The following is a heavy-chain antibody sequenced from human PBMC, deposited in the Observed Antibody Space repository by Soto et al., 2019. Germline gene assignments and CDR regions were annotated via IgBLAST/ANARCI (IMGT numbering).Heavy chain of an antibody. CDR2: IGESGTPT. CDR3: ARYIPRLRYYGMHV. V-gene: IGHV3-23*01. CDR1: GFTFSSYA. D-gene: IGHD5-18*01. J-gene: IGHJ6*02. Sequence: PGGSLRLSCAASGFTFSSYAMKWVRQAPGKGLEWVSLIGESGTPTYYADSVKGRFTISRDNSGNTLFLEMYSLRAEDTAVYYCARYIPRLRYYGMHVPGQATTVTVSS.